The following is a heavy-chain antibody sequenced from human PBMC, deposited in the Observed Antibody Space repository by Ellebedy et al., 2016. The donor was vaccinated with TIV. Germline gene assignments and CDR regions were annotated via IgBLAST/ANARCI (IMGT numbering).Heavy chain of an antibody. J-gene: IGHJ4*02. CDR3: ARGEGDAYTGGYYFAH. V-gene: IGHV4-34*01. Sequence: SETLSLTXAVYGGSFSGYYWTWIRQPPGKGLEWIGEINHSGSTNYNPSLKSRVTISVDTSKNQFSLKLSSVTAADTAVYFCARGEGDAYTGGYYFAHWGQGTLVTVSS. D-gene: IGHD5-24*01. CDR1: GGSFSGYY. CDR2: INHSGST.